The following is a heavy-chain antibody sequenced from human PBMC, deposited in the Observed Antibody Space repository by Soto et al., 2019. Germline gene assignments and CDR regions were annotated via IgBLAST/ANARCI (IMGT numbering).Heavy chain of an antibody. CDR3: APQAFDY. J-gene: IGHJ4*02. CDR2: VWLDGSNK. CDR1: GFTFSNYG. V-gene: IGHV3-30*02. Sequence: GGSLSLPCAASGFTFSNYGMHWVRQAPGKGLEGVAFVWLDGSNKYYADSVRDRFTISRVNSKNTLYLQMNSLRAEDTAVYHCAPQAFDYWGQGTLVTVSS.